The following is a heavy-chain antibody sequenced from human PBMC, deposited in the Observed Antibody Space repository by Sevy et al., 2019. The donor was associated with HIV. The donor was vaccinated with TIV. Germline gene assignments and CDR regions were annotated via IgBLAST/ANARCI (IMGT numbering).Heavy chain of an antibody. CDR3: ARGRLLWFGEVPWIDP. V-gene: IGHV4-34*01. J-gene: IGHJ5*02. CDR1: GGSFSGYY. CDR2: INHSGST. D-gene: IGHD3-10*01. Sequence: SETLSLTCAVYGGSFSGYYWSWIRQPPGKGLEWIGEINHSGSTNYNPSLKSRVTISVDTSKNQFSLKLSSVTAADTAMYYCARGRLLWFGEVPWIDPWGQGTLVTVSS.